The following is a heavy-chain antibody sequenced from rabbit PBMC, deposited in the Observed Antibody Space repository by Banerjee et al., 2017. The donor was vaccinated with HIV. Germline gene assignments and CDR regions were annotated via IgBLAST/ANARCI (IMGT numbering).Heavy chain of an antibody. CDR2: IYVGGSVST. J-gene: IGHJ4*01. CDR1: GFDFSGSYW. V-gene: IGHV1S45*01. Sequence: QGHLEESGGGLVKPEGSLTLTCKASGFDFSGSYWICWVRQAPGKGLEWIGCIYVGGSVSTYYSNWAKGRFTISQDSSTSVTLQMTSLTAADTATYFCARDLAGVIGWNFNLWGQGTLVTVS. D-gene: IGHD4-1*01. CDR3: ARDLAGVIGWNFNL.